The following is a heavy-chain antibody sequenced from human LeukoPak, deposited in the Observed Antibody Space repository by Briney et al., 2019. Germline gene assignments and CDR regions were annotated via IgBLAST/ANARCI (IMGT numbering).Heavy chain of an antibody. D-gene: IGHD6-6*01. V-gene: IGHV3-7*01. CDR1: GFTFTTYW. CDR2: IKQGGSER. Sequence: GGSLRLSCAPSGFTFTTYWMGWVRQSPVKGLEWVASIKQGGSERHYVDSVKSRFTISRDNAQNSLYLQMNSLRAEDTAVYYCAKGLVGSSIADFFDYWGQGILVTVSS. J-gene: IGHJ4*02. CDR3: AKGLVGSSIADFFDY.